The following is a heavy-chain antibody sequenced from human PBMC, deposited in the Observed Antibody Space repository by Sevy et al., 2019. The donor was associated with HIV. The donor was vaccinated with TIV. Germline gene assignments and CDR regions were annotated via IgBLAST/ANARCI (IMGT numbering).Heavy chain of an antibody. J-gene: IGHJ5*02. CDR2: ISNTGDNT. CDR1: GFTFSTYA. CDR3: AKGIAVPGYNH. D-gene: IGHD6-13*01. Sequence: GGSLRLSCAASGFTFSTYAMNWVRQAPGKGLEWVSSISNTGDNTYYADSVKGRFTISRDNSKNTLSLQMNTLRADDTAIYYCAKGIAVPGYNHWGQGTLVTVSS. V-gene: IGHV3-23*01.